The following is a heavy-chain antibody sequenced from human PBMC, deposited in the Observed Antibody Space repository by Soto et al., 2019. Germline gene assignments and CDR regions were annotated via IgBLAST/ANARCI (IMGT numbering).Heavy chain of an antibody. CDR2: MNPNSGNT. D-gene: IGHD1-1*01. J-gene: IGHJ4*02. V-gene: IGHV1-8*01. CDR1: VYTFTSYD. Sequence: ASVKVSCKASVYTFTSYDINWVRQATGQGLEWMGWMNPNSGNTGYAQKFQGRVAMTRDTSISTAYMELSSLRDEDTAVYYCAGPWNKQWGQGTPVTVS. CDR3: AGPWNKQ.